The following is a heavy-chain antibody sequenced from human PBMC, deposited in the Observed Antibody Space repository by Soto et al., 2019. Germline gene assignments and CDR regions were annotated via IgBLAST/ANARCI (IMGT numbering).Heavy chain of an antibody. Sequence: GGSLRLSSAASGFTFSSYSMNWVRQAPGKGLEWVSSISSSSSYIYYADSVKGRFTISRDNAKNSLYLQMNSLRAEDTAVYYCARPPGRQFDPWGQGTLVTVSS. CDR1: GFTFSSYS. CDR3: ARPPGRQFDP. CDR2: ISSSSSYI. J-gene: IGHJ5*02. V-gene: IGHV3-21*01.